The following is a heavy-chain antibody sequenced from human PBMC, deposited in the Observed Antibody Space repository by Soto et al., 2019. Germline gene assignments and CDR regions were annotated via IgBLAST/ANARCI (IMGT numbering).Heavy chain of an antibody. Sequence: SETLSLTCTVSGGSISSGNYYWSWIRQPPGKGLEWIGEIYHSGSTNYNPSLKSRVTISVDKSKNQFSLKLSSVTAADTAVYYCARGMTTVTTFDYWGQGTLVTVSS. CDR3: ARGMTTVTTFDY. J-gene: IGHJ4*02. CDR1: GGSISSGNYY. D-gene: IGHD4-17*01. V-gene: IGHV4-30-4*01. CDR2: IYHSGST.